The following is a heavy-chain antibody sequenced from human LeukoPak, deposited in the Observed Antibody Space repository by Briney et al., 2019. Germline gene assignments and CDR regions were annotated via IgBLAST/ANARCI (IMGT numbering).Heavy chain of an antibody. CDR2: ISGSGGST. CDR3: ANDRFGDHSILNDY. Sequence: GGSLRLSCAASGFTFSSYAMSWVRQAPGKGLEWVSAISGSGGSTYYADSVKGRFTISRDNSKNTLYLQVNSLRAEDTAVYYCANDRFGDHSILNDYWGQGTLVTVSS. D-gene: IGHD3-10*01. J-gene: IGHJ4*02. CDR1: GFTFSSYA. V-gene: IGHV3-23*01.